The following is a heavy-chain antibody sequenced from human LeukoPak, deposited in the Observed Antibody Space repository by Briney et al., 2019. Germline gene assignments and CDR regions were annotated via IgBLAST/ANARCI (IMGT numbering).Heavy chain of an antibody. D-gene: IGHD4-17*01. CDR2: IRYDGRNK. V-gene: IGHV3-30*02. CDR3: AKEIWPTVTTPGHTHFDY. J-gene: IGHJ4*02. Sequence: GGSLRLSCAASGFTFSTYGMHWVRQAPGKGLEWVAFIRYDGRNKYYADSVKGRFAISRDNSKNTLCLQMNSLRAEDTAVYYCAKEIWPTVTTPGHTHFDYWGQGTLVTVSS. CDR1: GFTFSTYG.